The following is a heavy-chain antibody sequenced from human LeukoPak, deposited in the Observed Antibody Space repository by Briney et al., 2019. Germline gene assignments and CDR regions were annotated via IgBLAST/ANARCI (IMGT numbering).Heavy chain of an antibody. D-gene: IGHD3-3*01. CDR2: INPSGGST. CDR1: GYTFTSYY. CDR3: ARVGGGRGKYYDFWSGYFSFDY. Sequence: AASVKVSCKASGYTFTSYYMHWVRQAPGQGLEWMGIINPSGGSTSYAQKFQGRVTMTRDTSTSTVYMELSSLRSEDTAVYYCARVGGGRGKYYDFWSGYFSFDYWGQGTLVTVSS. J-gene: IGHJ4*02. V-gene: IGHV1-46*01.